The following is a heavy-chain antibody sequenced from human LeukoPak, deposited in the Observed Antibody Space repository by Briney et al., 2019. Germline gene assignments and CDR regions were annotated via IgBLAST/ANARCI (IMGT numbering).Heavy chain of an antibody. J-gene: IGHJ4*02. CDR1: GFTFSDYY. CDR2: TSSTSIYT. CDR3: ARDNGYCRGGSCYASFDY. V-gene: IGHV3-11*06. D-gene: IGHD2-15*01. Sequence: GGSLRLSCAASGFTFSDYYMSWIRQAPGKGLEWVSDTSSTSIYTNYADSVKGRFTISRDNAKNSLYLQMNSLRAEDTAVYYCARDNGYCRGGSCYASFDYWGQGTLDTVSS.